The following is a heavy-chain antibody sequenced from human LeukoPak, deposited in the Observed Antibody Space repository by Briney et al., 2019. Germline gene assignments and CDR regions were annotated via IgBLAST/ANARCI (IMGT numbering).Heavy chain of an antibody. V-gene: IGHV1-46*01. CDR1: GYSFTSYY. CDR3: ARGLMAADI. CDR2: INPSGGST. D-gene: IGHD3/OR15-3a*01. Sequence: GASVKVSCKASGYSFTSYYMYWVRQAPGQGLEWMGIINPSGGSTSYAQKFQGRVTMTRDTSTSTLNTELNSLRSEDTAVYYCARGLMAADIWGQGTMVTVSS. J-gene: IGHJ3*02.